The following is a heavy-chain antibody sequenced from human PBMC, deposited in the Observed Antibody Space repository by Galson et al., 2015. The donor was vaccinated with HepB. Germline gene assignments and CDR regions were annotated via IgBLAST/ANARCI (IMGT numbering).Heavy chain of an antibody. Sequence: SVKVSCKASGYTFTSYAMNWVRQAPGQGLEWMGWINTNTGNPTYAQGFTGRFVFSLDTSISTAYLQWSSLKASDTAMYYCARHSGYYDILTGYDNYYYYYMDVWGKGTTVTVSS. D-gene: IGHD3-9*01. CDR3: ARHSGYYDILTGYDNYYYYYMDV. CDR1: GYTFTSYA. J-gene: IGHJ6*03. CDR2: INTNTGNP. V-gene: IGHV7-4-1*02.